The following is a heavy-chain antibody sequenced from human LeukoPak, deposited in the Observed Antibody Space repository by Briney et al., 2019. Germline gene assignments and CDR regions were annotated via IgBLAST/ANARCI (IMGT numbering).Heavy chain of an antibody. D-gene: IGHD3-10*01. CDR1: GFTFDDYA. CDR3: AKDASGSYYNGADY. V-gene: IGHV3-9*01. CDR2: ISWNSGSI. Sequence: PGRSLRLSCAASGFTFDDYAMHWVRQAPGKGLEWVSGISWNSGSIGYADSVKGRFTISRDNAKNSLYLQMTSLRAEDTALYYCAKDASGSYYNGADYWGQGTLVTVSS. J-gene: IGHJ4*02.